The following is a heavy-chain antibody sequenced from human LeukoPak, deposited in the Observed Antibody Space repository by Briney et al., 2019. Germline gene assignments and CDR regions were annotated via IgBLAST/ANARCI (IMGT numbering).Heavy chain of an antibody. D-gene: IGHD3-3*01. V-gene: IGHV3-48*01. Sequence: GGSLRLSCAASGFTFSSYSMNWVRQAPGKGLEWVSYISSSSSTIYYADSVKGRFTISRDNAKNSLYLQMNSLRAEDTAVYYCARDPGRFLDWPEDVWGKGTTVTVSS. CDR2: ISSSSSTI. CDR3: ARDPGRFLDWPEDV. J-gene: IGHJ6*04. CDR1: GFTFSSYS.